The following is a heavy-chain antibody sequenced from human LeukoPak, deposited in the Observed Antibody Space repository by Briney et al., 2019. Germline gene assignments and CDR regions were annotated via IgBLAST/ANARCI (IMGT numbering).Heavy chain of an antibody. D-gene: IGHD1-26*01. CDR1: GASISSSSFY. CDR3: AKNGGGSLNWFDP. Sequence: SETLSLTCTVSGASISSSSFYWGWIRQPPGKGLEWIGSIYYSGSTRYNPSLKSQLTISLDTSNNQSSLRLSSVTAADTAVYYCAKNGGGSLNWFDPWGQGSLVTVSS. CDR2: IYYSGST. V-gene: IGHV4-39*07. J-gene: IGHJ5*02.